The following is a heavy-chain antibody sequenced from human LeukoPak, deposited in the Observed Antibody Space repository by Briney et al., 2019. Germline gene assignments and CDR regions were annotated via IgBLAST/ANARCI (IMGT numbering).Heavy chain of an antibody. Sequence: ASVKVSCKASGYTFTSYGITWVRQAPGQGLEWMGWIRAYNGNTNYALKLQGRVTMTTDTSTSTAYMELRSLRSDDTAMYYCARDTGVVPAAVDAFDIWGQGTMVTVSS. CDR1: GYTFTSYG. CDR2: IRAYNGNT. J-gene: IGHJ3*02. D-gene: IGHD2-2*01. CDR3: ARDTGVVPAAVDAFDI. V-gene: IGHV1-18*01.